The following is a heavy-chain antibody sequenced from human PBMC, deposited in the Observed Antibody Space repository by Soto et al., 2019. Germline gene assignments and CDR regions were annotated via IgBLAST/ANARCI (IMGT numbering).Heavy chain of an antibody. V-gene: IGHV4-34*03. CDR1: GGSFSGYY. CDR2: INHSGST. Sequence: SETLSLTCAVYGGSFSGYYWTWIRQPPGTGLEWIGEINHSGSTNYNPSLKSRVTISRDDSKNTLYLQMNSLKTEDTAVYFCSAPPPMGSTHDYWGQGALVTVSS. D-gene: IGHD1-26*01. CDR3: SAPPPMGSTHDY. J-gene: IGHJ4*02.